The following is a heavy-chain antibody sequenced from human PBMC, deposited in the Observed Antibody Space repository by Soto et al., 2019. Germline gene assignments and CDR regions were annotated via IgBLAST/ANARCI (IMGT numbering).Heavy chain of an antibody. V-gene: IGHV4-59*08. CDR1: GDSISEYY. Sequence: QVQLQESGPGLVKPSETLSLTCTVSGDSISEYYWSWIRQPPGKGLEWIGYIYYSGSTNSNNPSLKRXXAXSXXTSKNEFSLKLSSVTAADTAVYYCARHSSGTSFDPWGQGTLVTVSS. CDR3: ARHSSGTSFDP. CDR2: IYYSGST. D-gene: IGHD3-10*01. J-gene: IGHJ5*02.